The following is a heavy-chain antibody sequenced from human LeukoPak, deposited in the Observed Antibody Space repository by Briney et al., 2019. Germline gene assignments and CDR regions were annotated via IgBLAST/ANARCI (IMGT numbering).Heavy chain of an antibody. J-gene: IGHJ4*02. Sequence: SETLSLTCTVSGGSVSSGSYYWSWIRQPPGKGLEWIGYIYYSGSTNYNPSLKSRVTISVDKSKNQFSLKLSSVTAADTAVYYCAREGDSSSWYRSDYWGQGTLVTVSS. CDR3: AREGDSSSWYRSDY. V-gene: IGHV4-61*01. CDR1: GGSVSSGSYY. CDR2: IYYSGST. D-gene: IGHD6-13*01.